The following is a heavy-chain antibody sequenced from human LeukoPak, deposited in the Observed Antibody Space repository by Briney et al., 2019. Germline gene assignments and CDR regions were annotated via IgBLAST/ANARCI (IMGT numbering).Heavy chain of an antibody. V-gene: IGHV4-61*02. J-gene: IGHJ4*02. CDR3: AREGVYYFDY. Sequence: PSETLSLTCTVSGGSISSGDYYWSWIRQPAGKGLEWIGRIYTSGSTNYNPSLKSRVTMSVDTSKNQFSLKLSSVTAAVTAVYYCAREGVYYFDYWGQGTLVTVSS. CDR1: GGSISSGDYY. CDR2: IYTSGST. D-gene: IGHD2-8*01.